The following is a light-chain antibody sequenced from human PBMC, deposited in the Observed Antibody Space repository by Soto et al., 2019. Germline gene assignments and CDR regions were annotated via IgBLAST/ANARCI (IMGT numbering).Light chain of an antibody. Sequence: IQMTQSPSTLSASVGDGVTITCRPSQSIGTWLAWYQQKPGKAPKVLIYDVSTLKSGVPSRFSGSASGTEFTLSISSLQPDDFATYYCQQYKSYWTFGQGTKVDI. CDR2: DVS. CDR3: QQYKSYWT. CDR1: QSIGTW. V-gene: IGKV1-5*01. J-gene: IGKJ1*01.